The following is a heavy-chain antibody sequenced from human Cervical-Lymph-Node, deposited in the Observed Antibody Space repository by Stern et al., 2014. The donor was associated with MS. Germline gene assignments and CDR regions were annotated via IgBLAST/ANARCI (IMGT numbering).Heavy chain of an antibody. CDR1: GYTFTDYA. J-gene: IGHJ4*02. V-gene: IGHV7-4-1*02. Sequence: QDQLVQSGSELKKPGASVRVSCKASGYTFTDYAMNWVRQAPGQGLEWLGWINTNSGNPTYAQGFTGRFVFSLDTSVSTAYLQISRLKADDTAVYYCARASGAWVNDYWGQGTLVTVSS. CDR2: INTNSGNP. CDR3: ARASGAWVNDY. D-gene: IGHD4-17*01.